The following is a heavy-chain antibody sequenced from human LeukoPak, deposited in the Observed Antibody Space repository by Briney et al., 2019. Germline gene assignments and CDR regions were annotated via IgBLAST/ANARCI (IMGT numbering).Heavy chain of an antibody. CDR2: IIPIFGTA. CDR1: LGTFSSYA. J-gene: IGHJ6*03. Sequence: GASVRVSCKASLGTFSSYAISWVRQAPGQGPEWMGGIIPIFGTANYAQKFQGRVTITTDESTSTAYMELSSLRSEDTAVYYCARDRAYSYGHYYYYYYMDVWGKGTTVTVSS. V-gene: IGHV1-69*05. D-gene: IGHD5-18*01. CDR3: ARDRAYSYGHYYYYYYMDV.